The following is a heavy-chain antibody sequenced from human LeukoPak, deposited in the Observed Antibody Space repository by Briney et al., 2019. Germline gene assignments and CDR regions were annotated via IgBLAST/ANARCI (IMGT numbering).Heavy chain of an antibody. CDR2: VNSDESST. V-gene: IGHV3-74*01. CDR1: GFTFSSRW. D-gene: IGHD2-21*01. CDR3: ASDDSYAFDI. Sequence: GGSLRLSCAASGFTFSSRWMHSVRQAPGKGLVWVSHVNSDESSTNYADSVKGRFTISRDNTKNTLYLQMNSLRAEDTAVYYCASDDSYAFDIWGQGTMVTVSS. J-gene: IGHJ3*02.